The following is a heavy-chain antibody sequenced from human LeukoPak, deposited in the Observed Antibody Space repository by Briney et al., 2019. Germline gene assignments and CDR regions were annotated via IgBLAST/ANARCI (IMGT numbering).Heavy chain of an antibody. D-gene: IGHD5-24*01. CDR1: GGTFSSYA. Sequence: GASVKVSCKASGGTFSSYAISWVRQAPGQGLEWMGGIIPIFGTANYAQKFQGRVTITADESTSTAYMELSSLRSEDTAVYYCARRTISLKDAFDIWGQGTMVTVSS. J-gene: IGHJ3*02. CDR3: ARRTISLKDAFDI. V-gene: IGHV1-69*13. CDR2: IIPIFGTA.